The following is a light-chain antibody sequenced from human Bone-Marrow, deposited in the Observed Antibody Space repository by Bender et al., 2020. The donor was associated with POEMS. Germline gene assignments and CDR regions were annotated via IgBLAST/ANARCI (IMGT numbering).Light chain of an antibody. J-gene: IGLJ3*02. CDR3: SSYAGSKIVV. CDR1: GSDVGSYTR. CDR2: EDD. Sequence: QSALTQPASVSGSPGQSITISCTGTGSDVGSYTRVSWYQHHPGKPPKLMIYEDDKRPSGVPDRFSGSKSGNTGSLTVSGLQAEDEGDYFCSSYAGSKIVVFGGGTKVTVL. V-gene: IGLV2-14*02.